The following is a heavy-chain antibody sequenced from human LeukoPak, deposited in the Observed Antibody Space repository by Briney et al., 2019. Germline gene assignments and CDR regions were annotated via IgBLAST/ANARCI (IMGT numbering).Heavy chain of an antibody. V-gene: IGHV3-53*01. CDR1: GFTFSSYV. CDR2: YSGGST. CDR3: ANSRYDSSGYYGIIGY. J-gene: IGHJ4*02. D-gene: IGHD3-22*01. Sequence: QPGGSLRLSCAASGFTFSSYVMSWVRQAPGKGLEWVSLYSGGSTYYADSVKGRFTISRDNAKNSLYLQMNSLRAEDTAVYYCANSRYDSSGYYGIIGYWGQGTLVTVSS.